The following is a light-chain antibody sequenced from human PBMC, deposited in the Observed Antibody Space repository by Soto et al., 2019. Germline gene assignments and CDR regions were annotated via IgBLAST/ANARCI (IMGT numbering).Light chain of an antibody. V-gene: IGKV1-39*01. CDR3: QQSYSTLAWT. J-gene: IGKJ5*01. CDR2: DAS. Sequence: DIQMTQSPSSLSASVVDRVTITCRASQSISNYLNWYQQKPGKAPKVLIYDASSLQSGVPSRFSGSGSGTDFTLTISSLQPEDFATYYCQQSYSTLAWTFGQGTRLEIK. CDR1: QSISNY.